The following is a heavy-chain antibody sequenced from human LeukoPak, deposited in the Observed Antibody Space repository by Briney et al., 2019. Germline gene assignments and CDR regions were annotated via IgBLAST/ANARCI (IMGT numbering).Heavy chain of an antibody. CDR3: ARDGEMATSPFDY. CDR1: GFTFSSYS. J-gene: IGHJ4*02. V-gene: IGHV3-21*01. D-gene: IGHD5-24*01. CDR2: ISSSSSYT. Sequence: GGSLRLSCAASGFTFSSYSMNWVRQAPGKGLEWVSSISSSSSYTYYADSVKGRFTISRDNAKNSLYLQMNSLRAEDTAVYYCARDGEMATSPFDYWGQGTLVTVSS.